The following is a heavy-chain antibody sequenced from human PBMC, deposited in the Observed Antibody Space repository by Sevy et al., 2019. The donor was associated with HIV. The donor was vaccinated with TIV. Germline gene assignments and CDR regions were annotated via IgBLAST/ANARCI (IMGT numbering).Heavy chain of an antibody. CDR2: ISGLSNYI. D-gene: IGHD4-4*01. Sequence: GGSLRLSCAASGFTFDTYSMNWVRQAPGKGLEWVSFISGLSNYIYYADSVQGRFIISRDNAKNSLYLQMNSLRAEDTAVYYCARDPTSTRFDASDVWGQGTMVTVSS. J-gene: IGHJ3*01. CDR1: GFTFDTYS. V-gene: IGHV3-21*06. CDR3: ARDPTSTRFDASDV.